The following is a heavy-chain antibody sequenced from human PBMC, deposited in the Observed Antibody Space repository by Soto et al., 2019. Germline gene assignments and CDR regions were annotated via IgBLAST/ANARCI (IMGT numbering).Heavy chain of an antibody. CDR2: IYHSGTT. CDR1: GFSISSGYF. Sequence: WETLSLTCAVSGFSISSGYFWGWIRQPPGKGPGWLGSIYHSGTTYYNPSVKGRVTVSVDTSKNQFSLKMSSVTAADTAVYYCARDSSGYYWFDPWGQGTLVTVSS. V-gene: IGHV4-38-2*02. D-gene: IGHD3-22*01. J-gene: IGHJ5*02. CDR3: ARDSSGYYWFDP.